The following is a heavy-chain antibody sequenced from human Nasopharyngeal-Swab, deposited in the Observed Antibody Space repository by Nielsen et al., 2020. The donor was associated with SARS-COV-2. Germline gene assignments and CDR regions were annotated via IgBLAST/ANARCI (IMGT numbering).Heavy chain of an antibody. V-gene: IGHV3-33*08. D-gene: IGHD1-26*01. CDR3: ARDWARSGSYSTHFDY. CDR1: GFTFSNYA. Sequence: GESLKISCAASGFTFSNYAMSWVRQAPGKGLEWVAVIWYDGSNKYYADSVKGRFTISRDNSKNTLYLQMNSLRAEDTAVYYCARDWARSGSYSTHFDYWGQGTLVTVSS. CDR2: IWYDGSNK. J-gene: IGHJ4*02.